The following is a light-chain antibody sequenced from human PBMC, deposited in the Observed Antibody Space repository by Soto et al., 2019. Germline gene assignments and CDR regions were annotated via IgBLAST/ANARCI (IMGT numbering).Light chain of an antibody. V-gene: IGKV3-20*01. Sequence: EVVLTQSPGTLSLSPGEGATLSCRASQSVSSSNLAWYQQKPGQAPRILIYDASIRASGIPDRFSGSGSGTDFTITISSLEPEDFAVYYCRQYGTSPVTFGQGTKLEMK. J-gene: IGKJ2*01. CDR1: QSVSSSN. CDR2: DAS. CDR3: RQYGTSPVT.